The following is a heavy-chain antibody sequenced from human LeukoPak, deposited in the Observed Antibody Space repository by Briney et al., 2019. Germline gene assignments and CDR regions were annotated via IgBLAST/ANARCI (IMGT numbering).Heavy chain of an antibody. J-gene: IGHJ4*02. CDR1: GGSISSSSYY. Sequence: SETLSLTCTVSGGSISSSSYYWGWIRQPPGKGLEWIGSISYSGSPYYNPSLKSRVTISVDTSKNHFSLKLSSVTAADTAVYYCARAIEVGAMTPFDYWGQGTLVTVSS. CDR3: ARAIEVGAMTPFDY. V-gene: IGHV4-39*07. D-gene: IGHD1-26*01. CDR2: ISYSGSP.